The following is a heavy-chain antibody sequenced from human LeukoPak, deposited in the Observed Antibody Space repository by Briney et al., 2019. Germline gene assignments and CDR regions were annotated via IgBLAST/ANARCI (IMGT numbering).Heavy chain of an antibody. Sequence: PSETLSLTCTVSGGSISSSSYYWGWIRQPPGKGLEWIGSIYYSGSTYYNPSLKSRVTISVDTSKNQFSLKLSSVTAADAAVYYCARDPNSLGSLFYWYFDIWGRGTLVTVSS. D-gene: IGHD2/OR15-2a*01. CDR3: ARDPNSLGSLFYWYFDI. V-gene: IGHV4-39*02. CDR2: IYYSGST. CDR1: GGSISSSSYY. J-gene: IGHJ2*01.